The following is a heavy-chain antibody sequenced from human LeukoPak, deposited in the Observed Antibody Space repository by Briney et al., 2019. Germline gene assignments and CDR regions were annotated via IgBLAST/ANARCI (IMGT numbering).Heavy chain of an antibody. CDR2: ISSSGSTI. Sequence: KAGGSLRLSCAASGFTFSDYYMSWIRQAPGKGLEWVSYISSSGSTIYYADSVKGRFTISRDNAKNSLYLQMNSLRAEDTAVHYCARDVPYYYESSGYYSLGFDIWGQGTMVTVSS. V-gene: IGHV3-11*04. J-gene: IGHJ3*02. CDR3: ARDVPYYYESSGYYSLGFDI. D-gene: IGHD3-22*01. CDR1: GFTFSDYY.